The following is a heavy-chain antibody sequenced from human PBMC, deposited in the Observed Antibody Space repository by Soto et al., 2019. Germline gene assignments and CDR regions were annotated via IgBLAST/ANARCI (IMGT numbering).Heavy chain of an antibody. J-gene: IGHJ1*01. CDR1: GGSISSGGYY. Sequence: PSETLSLTCTVSGGSISSGGYYWSWIRQHPGKGLEWIGYIYYSGSTTYNPSLRSRVTISVDTSKNQFSLKLSSVTAADTAVYYCARLGHVYYYDSSGYREYFQHWGQGTLVTVSS. CDR2: IYYSGST. V-gene: IGHV4-61*08. CDR3: ARLGHVYYYDSSGYREYFQH. D-gene: IGHD3-22*01.